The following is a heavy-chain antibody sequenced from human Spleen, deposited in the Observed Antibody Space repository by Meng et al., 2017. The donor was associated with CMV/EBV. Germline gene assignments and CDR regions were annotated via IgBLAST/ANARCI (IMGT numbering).Heavy chain of an antibody. CDR1: GFTFTAYY. CDR2: ISPNSGDT. D-gene: IGHD4-17*01. V-gene: IGHV1-2*02. CDR3: ARDRAGHGDLGN. Sequence: ASVKVSRKASGFTFTAYYMHWVRQAPGQGLEWMGWISPNSGDTKYAPKFQGRVTVTTDTSISTSYLEVRRLRSDDTAVYYCARDRAGHGDLGNWGQGTLVTVSS. J-gene: IGHJ4*02.